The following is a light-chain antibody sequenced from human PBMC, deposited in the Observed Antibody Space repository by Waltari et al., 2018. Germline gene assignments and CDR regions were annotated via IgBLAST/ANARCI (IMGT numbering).Light chain of an antibody. J-gene: IGLJ2*01. CDR2: DVS. CDR3: SSYTATSVV. Sequence: QSALTQPASVSGSPGQSITISCTGTSSDVGGYNYVPWYQQHQGKAPKLMIFDVSDRPSVVSNRFSGSKSGNSASLTISGLQAEDEADYYCSSYTATSVVFGGGTKLTVL. V-gene: IGLV2-14*03. CDR1: SSDVGGYNY.